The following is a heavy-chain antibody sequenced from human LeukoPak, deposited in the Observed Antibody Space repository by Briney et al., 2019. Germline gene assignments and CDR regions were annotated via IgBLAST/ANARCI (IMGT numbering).Heavy chain of an antibody. CDR2: INHSGST. V-gene: IGHV4-34*01. Sequence: SETLSLTCAVYGGSFSGYYWSWIRQPPGKGLEWIGEINHSGSTNYNPSLKSRVTISVDTSKNQFSLKLSSVTAADTAVYYCARGRVVVVVAATAYFDYWGQGTLVTVPS. D-gene: IGHD2-15*01. J-gene: IGHJ4*02. CDR3: ARGRVVVVVAATAYFDY. CDR1: GGSFSGYY.